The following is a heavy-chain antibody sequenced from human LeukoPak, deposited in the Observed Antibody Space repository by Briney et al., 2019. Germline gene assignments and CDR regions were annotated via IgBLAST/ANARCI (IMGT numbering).Heavy chain of an antibody. J-gene: IGHJ4*02. V-gene: IGHV3-74*01. Sequence: GGSLRLSCATSGFTFSSYWMHWVRQAPGKGLVWDSRINTDGSTTSYADSVKGRFTISRDNAKNTLYLQMNSLRAEETAVYYCARDLGVAALDNWGQGTLVTVSS. CDR2: INTDGSTT. D-gene: IGHD6-19*01. CDR1: GFTFSSYW. CDR3: ARDLGVAALDN.